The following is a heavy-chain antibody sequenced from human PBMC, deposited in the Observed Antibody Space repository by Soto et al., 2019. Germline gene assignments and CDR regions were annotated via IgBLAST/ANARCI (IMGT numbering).Heavy chain of an antibody. CDR1: GGSVSSGSYY. Sequence: QVQLQESGPGLVKPSETLSLTCTVSGGSVSSGSYYWSWIRQPPGKGLEWIGYIYYSGSTNYNPYLQSRVTISVDTSKNRCSLQLSSVTAAAAAVYDCARDGSGSYYNPLDYYYYGMDVWGQGTTVTVSS. J-gene: IGHJ6*02. CDR3: ARDGSGSYYNPLDYYYYGMDV. V-gene: IGHV4-61*01. D-gene: IGHD3-10*01. CDR2: IYYSGST.